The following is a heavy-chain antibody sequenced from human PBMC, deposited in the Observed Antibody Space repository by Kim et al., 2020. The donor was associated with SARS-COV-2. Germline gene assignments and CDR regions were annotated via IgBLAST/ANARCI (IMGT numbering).Heavy chain of an antibody. D-gene: IGHD3-22*01. CDR3: ARVGRYYGSSGAFDI. CDR2: ISSSSSYI. J-gene: IGHJ3*02. Sequence: GGSLRISCAASGFTFSSYSMNWVRQAPGKGLEWVSSISSSSSYIYYADSVKGRFTISRDNAKNSLYLQMNRLRAEDTAVYYCARVGRYYGSSGAFDIWGQGAMVTVSS. V-gene: IGHV3-21*01. CDR1: GFTFSSYS.